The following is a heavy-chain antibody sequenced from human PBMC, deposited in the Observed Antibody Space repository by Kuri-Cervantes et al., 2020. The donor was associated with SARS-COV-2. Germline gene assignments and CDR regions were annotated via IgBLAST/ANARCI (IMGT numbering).Heavy chain of an antibody. V-gene: IGHV4-59*01. CDR1: GDSISSYY. D-gene: IGHD2-21*01. CDR3: ARATSYCGGDCYIFDY. J-gene: IGHJ4*01. CDR2: IFYSGGT. Sequence: SETLSLTCTVSGDSISSYYWGWIRQPPGRGLEWIGYIFYSGGTNYNPSLKSRVTISVDTSKNQFSLRLSSVTAADTAVYYCARATSYCGGDCYIFDYWGQGTLVTVSS.